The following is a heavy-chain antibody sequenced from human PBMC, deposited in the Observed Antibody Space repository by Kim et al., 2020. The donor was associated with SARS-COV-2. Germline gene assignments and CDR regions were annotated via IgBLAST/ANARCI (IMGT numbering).Heavy chain of an antibody. CDR2: INPYGSIT. CDR1: GFTFSSEW. V-gene: IGHV3-74*01. J-gene: IGHJ3*02. D-gene: IGHD1-26*01. CDR3: ARGILRTKGAFDI. Sequence: GGSLRLSCAASGFTFSSEWMHWVRQGPGMGLVWFSRINPYGSITNYADSVKGRFTISRDNAKNTLYLQMNSLRAEDTALYYCARGILRTKGAFDIWGQGAMVTVSS.